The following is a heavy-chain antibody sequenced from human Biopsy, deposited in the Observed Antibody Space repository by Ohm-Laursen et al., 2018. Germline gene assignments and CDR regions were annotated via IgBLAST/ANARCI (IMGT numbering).Heavy chain of an antibody. D-gene: IGHD3-16*01. J-gene: IGHJ4*02. Sequence: SSVKVSCKASGGTFSSSAITWVRQAPGQGLEWMGGIIGIFRTAHYAQKFQGRVTITADDFMSTAYMELSSLRSDDTAVYYCATDAVGGLAVFGGQGTLVTVSS. CDR1: GGTFSSSA. CDR3: ATDAVGGLAVF. CDR2: IIGIFRTA. V-gene: IGHV1-69*01.